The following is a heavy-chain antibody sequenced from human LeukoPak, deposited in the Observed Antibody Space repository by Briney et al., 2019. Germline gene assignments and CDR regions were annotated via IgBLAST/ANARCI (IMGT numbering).Heavy chain of an antibody. Sequence: SETLSLTCTVSGGSISTYYWSWIRQPPGKGLEWIGEIYHSGSTNYNPSLKSRVTISVDKSKNQFSLKLSSVTAADTAVYYCARVVGYCSSGSCYSGLNYYMDVWGKGTTVTVSS. CDR3: ARVVGYCSSGSCYSGLNYYMDV. CDR1: GGSISTYY. V-gene: IGHV4-59*12. D-gene: IGHD2-15*01. J-gene: IGHJ6*03. CDR2: IYHSGST.